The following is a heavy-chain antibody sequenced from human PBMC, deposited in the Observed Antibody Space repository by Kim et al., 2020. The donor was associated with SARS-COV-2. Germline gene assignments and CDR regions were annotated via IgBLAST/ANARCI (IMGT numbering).Heavy chain of an antibody. Sequence: GGSLRLSCAASRFTFSNSAMSWVRQAPGKGLEWVSTISGGGGGTFYAGSVKGRFTISRENSKNVLSLQMDGLSADDAAVYYCATVTTITVYSATNYWGQGTLVTVS. CDR3: ATVTTITVYSATNY. V-gene: IGHV3-23*01. J-gene: IGHJ4*02. D-gene: IGHD2-15*01. CDR2: ISGGGGGT. CDR1: RFTFSNSA.